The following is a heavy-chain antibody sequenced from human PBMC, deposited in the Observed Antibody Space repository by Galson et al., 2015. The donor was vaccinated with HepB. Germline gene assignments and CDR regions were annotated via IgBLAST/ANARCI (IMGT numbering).Heavy chain of an antibody. D-gene: IGHD3-3*01. Sequence: SLRLSCAASGFTFGDYAINWFRQAPGKGLEWVGVIRSKAYGGTPEYAASVKGRFTISRDDSKAIAYLQMNGLKTEDTAVYHCTRDRFFHSFDIWGQGTMVTVSS. V-gene: IGHV3-49*03. J-gene: IGHJ3*02. CDR2: IRSKAYGGTP. CDR1: GFTFGDYA. CDR3: TRDRFFHSFDI.